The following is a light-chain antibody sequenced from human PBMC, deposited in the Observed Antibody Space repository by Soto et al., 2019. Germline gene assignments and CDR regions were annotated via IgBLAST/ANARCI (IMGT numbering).Light chain of an antibody. CDR3: SSYTSSSYVV. CDR1: SSDVGGYNY. J-gene: IGLJ2*01. V-gene: IGLV2-14*01. CDR2: EVS. Sequence: QSVLTQPASVSGSPGQSITISCTGTSSDVGGYNYVSWYQQHPGKAPKLMIYEVSNRPSGVSNRFSGSKSGNTASLTISGLQAEDEADYYCSSYTSSSYVVVGVGTK.